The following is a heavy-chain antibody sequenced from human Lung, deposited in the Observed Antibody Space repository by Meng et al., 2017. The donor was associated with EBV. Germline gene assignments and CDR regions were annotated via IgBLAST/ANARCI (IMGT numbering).Heavy chain of an antibody. D-gene: IGHD3-10*01. V-gene: IGHV4-4*02. CDR2: SPHRGSS. J-gene: IGHJ1*01. CDR3: LRGSGGSV. CDR1: AYSITNHKC. Sequence: VPGPTVVRPSRTLSLTVGVSAYSITNHKCVAWVHQPPGKGLECIGESPHRGSSAYIPSLKSRVSMSIDKSKNHFSLKLTSVTAADTAVYHCLRGSGGSVWGQGTLVTVSS.